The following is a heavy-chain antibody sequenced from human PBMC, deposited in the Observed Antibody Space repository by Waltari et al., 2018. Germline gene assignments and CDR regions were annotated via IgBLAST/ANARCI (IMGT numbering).Heavy chain of an antibody. CDR1: GDSMSGRDW. CDR2: VHRSGNS. CDR3: ARDRGRGLYFDS. Sequence: QVQLQESGPGLVKPSGTLSLTCAASGDSMSGRDWCSWVRQAPGKGLEWVGQVHRSGNSLYGPSLESRVSVTIDTADEQCSLLLTSATAGDMAVYYCARDRGRGLYFDSWGKGPLVTVSP. V-gene: IGHV4-4*02. J-gene: IGHJ4*02. D-gene: IGHD2-15*01.